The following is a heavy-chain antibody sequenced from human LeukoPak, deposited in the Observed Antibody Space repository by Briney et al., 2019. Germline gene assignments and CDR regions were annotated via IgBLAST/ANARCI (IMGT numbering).Heavy chain of an antibody. D-gene: IGHD3-22*01. CDR1: GGSISSSSYY. CDR3: ARDSYYYDTHYYFDY. V-gene: IGHV4-39*07. CDR2: IYYSGST. J-gene: IGHJ4*02. Sequence: SETLSLTCAVSGGSISSSSYYWGWIRQPPGKGLEWIGSIYYSGSTYYNPSLKSRVTISVDTSKNQFSLKLSSVTAADTAVYYCARDSYYYDTHYYFDYWGQGTLVTVSS.